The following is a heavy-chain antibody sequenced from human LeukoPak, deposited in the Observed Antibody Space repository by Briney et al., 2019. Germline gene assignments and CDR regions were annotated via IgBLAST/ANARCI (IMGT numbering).Heavy chain of an antibody. CDR2: ISAYNGNT. J-gene: IGHJ5*02. V-gene: IGHV1-18*01. Sequence: ASVKVSCKASGYTFTSYGISWVRQAPGRGLEWMGWISAYNGNTNYAQKLQGRVTMTTDTSTSTAYMELRSLRSDDTAVYYCARQSYGDYSGWFDPWGQGTLVTVSS. D-gene: IGHD4-17*01. CDR3: ARQSYGDYSGWFDP. CDR1: GYTFTSYG.